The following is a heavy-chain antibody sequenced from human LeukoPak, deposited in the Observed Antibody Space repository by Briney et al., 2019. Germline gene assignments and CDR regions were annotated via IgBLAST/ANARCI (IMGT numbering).Heavy chain of an antibody. Sequence: GGSLRLSCAASGFTFSSYGMHWVRQAPGKGLEWVAFIRYDGSNKYYADSVKGRFTISRDNSKNTLYLQMNSLRAEDTAVYYCAKVATSFYDFWSGEGGAFDIWGQGTMVTVSS. CDR2: IRYDGSNK. CDR1: GFTFSSYG. J-gene: IGHJ3*02. V-gene: IGHV3-30*02. CDR3: AKVATSFYDFWSGEGGAFDI. D-gene: IGHD3-3*01.